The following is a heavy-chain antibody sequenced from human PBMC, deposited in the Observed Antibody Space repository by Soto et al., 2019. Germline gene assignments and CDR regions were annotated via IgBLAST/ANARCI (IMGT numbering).Heavy chain of an antibody. CDR1: RGSITDYS. D-gene: IGHD2-21*02. Sequence: SETLCLTYNVCRGSITDYSCVWLRKPAENGLDWIGRIFSSGSTNYNPSLKGRIAMSLDTSKNQFSLKLNSATATDTAVYFCARDQGVVVTADNWFDPWGKGILVTVSS. J-gene: IGHJ5*02. CDR3: ARDQGVVVTADNWFDP. V-gene: IGHV4-4*07. CDR2: IFSSGST.